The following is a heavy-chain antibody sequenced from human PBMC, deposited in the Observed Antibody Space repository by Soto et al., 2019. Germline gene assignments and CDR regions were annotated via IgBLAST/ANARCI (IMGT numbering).Heavy chain of an antibody. D-gene: IGHD3-16*01. CDR1: GFTFSGSA. Sequence: EVQLVESGGGLVQPGGSLKLSCAASGFTFSGSAMHWVRQASGKGLEWVGRIRSKTNNYATAYAASLKGRFTISRDDSKNRAYLQLNSLKTDDTAVYYCTSHSPDDMMRTWGQGTLVTVSS. CDR2: IRSKTNNYAT. CDR3: TSHSPDDMMRT. J-gene: IGHJ5*02. V-gene: IGHV3-73*02.